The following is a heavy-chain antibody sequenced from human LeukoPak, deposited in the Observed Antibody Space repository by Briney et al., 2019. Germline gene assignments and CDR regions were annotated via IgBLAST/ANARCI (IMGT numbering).Heavy chain of an antibody. J-gene: IGHJ3*02. V-gene: IGHV4-59*01. CDR1: GASISSSY. CDR2: IYYNGNT. Sequence: SETLSLTCTVSGASISSSYWSWIRQPPGERLEWIGLIYYNGNTNSNPSLKSRVTISADTSKNQFSLKLTSVTAADTAVYYCVRGNYDNRGYSNAFDIWGQGTMVTVSS. D-gene: IGHD3-22*01. CDR3: VRGNYDNRGYSNAFDI.